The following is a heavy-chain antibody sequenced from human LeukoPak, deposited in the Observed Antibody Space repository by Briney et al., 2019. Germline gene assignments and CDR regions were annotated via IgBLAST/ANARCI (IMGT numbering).Heavy chain of an antibody. CDR2: ISGNGATT. CDR1: GFTFSSYS. CDR3: AKDARSCTSRACYTVTTYYFDS. D-gene: IGHD2-8*01. V-gene: IGHV3-23*01. J-gene: IGHJ4*02. Sequence: GGSLRLSCAVSGFTFSSYSMNWVRQAPGKGLEWVSTISGNGATTYYADSVKGRFTISKDNSKNTLFLQMNGLTAEDTAVYYCAKDARSCTSRACYTVTTYYFDSWGQGTLVTVSS.